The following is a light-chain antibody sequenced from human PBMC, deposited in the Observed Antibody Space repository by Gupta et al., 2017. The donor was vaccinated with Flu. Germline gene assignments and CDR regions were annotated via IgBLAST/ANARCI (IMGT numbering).Light chain of an antibody. CDR1: QSFSTW. V-gene: IGKV1-5*03. Sequence: GYRVTITCRASQSFSTWLAWYQQKPGKAPKLLIYKASNLESGVPSRFSGSGSGTEFTLTISSLQPDDFATYYCQQYKSYPLTFGGGTKVEIK. CDR2: KAS. CDR3: QQYKSYPLT. J-gene: IGKJ4*01.